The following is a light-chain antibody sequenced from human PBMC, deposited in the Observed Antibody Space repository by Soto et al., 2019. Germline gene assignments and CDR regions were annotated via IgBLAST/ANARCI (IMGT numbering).Light chain of an antibody. CDR1: SSDVGGYNY. CDR3: SSYTDRTTLYVL. J-gene: IGLJ2*01. V-gene: IGLV2-14*01. CDR2: EVS. Sequence: QSALTQPASVSGSPGQSITISCTGTSSDVGGYNYVSWYQQHPGKAPKLIIYEVSNRPSGVSNRFSGSKSGNTASLTISGLQAEDEADDYCSSYTDRTTLYVLFGGGTKLTVL.